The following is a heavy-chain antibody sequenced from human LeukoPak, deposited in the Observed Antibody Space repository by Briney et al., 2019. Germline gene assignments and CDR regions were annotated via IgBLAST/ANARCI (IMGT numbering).Heavy chain of an antibody. CDR1: GGSISSGSYY. CDR2: IYYSGST. V-gene: IGHV4-39*01. Sequence: SETLSLTCTVSGGSISSGSYYWGWIRRPPGKGLEWLANIYYSGSTYFNPSLKSRVTIFVDTSQNQFSLRLSSATAADTAVYYCARISSGRNLDVWGKGTTVTVSS. CDR3: ARISSGRNLDV. D-gene: IGHD3-22*01. J-gene: IGHJ6*04.